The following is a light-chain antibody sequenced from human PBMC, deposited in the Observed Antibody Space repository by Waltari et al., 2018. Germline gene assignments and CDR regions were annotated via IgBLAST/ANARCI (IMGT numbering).Light chain of an antibody. CDR3: AAWDDSLSGLV. CDR2: KNN. J-gene: IGLJ3*02. Sequence: QSVLTQPPSASGTPGQKVTISCNGSSSNFGSNYVYWYQQLLGRAPNLLIFKNNQRPSGFPDRFSDSKSGTSASLASNGLQSEDEADYYCAAWDDSLSGLVLGGGTKVTVL. V-gene: IGLV1-47*01. CDR1: SSNFGSNY.